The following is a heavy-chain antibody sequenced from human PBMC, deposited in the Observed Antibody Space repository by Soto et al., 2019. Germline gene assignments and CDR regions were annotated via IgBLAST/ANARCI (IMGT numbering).Heavy chain of an antibody. D-gene: IGHD5-18*01. CDR2: INPTGTYT. CDR3: TRGHHSMDV. CDR1: GFTFSDHY. Sequence: PVGSLRLSCAASGFTFSDHYMSWIRQAPGKGLEWISYINPTGTYTHYADSVKGRFTISRDNAENSLYLQMNSLRAEDTALYYCTRGHHSMDVWGQGATVTVSS. V-gene: IGHV3-11*06. J-gene: IGHJ6*02.